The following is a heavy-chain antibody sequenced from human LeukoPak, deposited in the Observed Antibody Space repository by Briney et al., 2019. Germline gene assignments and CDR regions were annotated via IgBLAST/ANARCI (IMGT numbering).Heavy chain of an antibody. V-gene: IGHV1-2*04. CDR1: GYTFTGYY. D-gene: IGHD3-3*01. CDR3: ARGGITIFGVVTPAFFDY. CDR2: INPNSGGT. Sequence: ASVKVSCKASGYTFTGYYMHWVRQAPGQGLEWMGWINPNSGGTNYAQKFQGWVTMTRDTSISTAYMELSRLRSDDTAVYYCARGGITIFGVVTPAFFDYWGQGTLVTVS. J-gene: IGHJ4*02.